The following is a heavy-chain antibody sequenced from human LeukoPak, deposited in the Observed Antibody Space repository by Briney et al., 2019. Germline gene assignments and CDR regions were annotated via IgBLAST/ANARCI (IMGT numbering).Heavy chain of an antibody. CDR2: INSNSGGT. Sequence: ASVKVSCKASGYTFTDYYMHWVRQAPGQGLEWMGWINSNSGGTKYAQKFQGGVTMTRDTSISTAYMELSRLRSDDTAVYFCARVETVAAGRVGRFDPWGQGSLVTVSS. CDR1: GYTFTDYY. J-gene: IGHJ5*02. CDR3: ARVETVAAGRVGRFDP. V-gene: IGHV1-2*02. D-gene: IGHD6-13*01.